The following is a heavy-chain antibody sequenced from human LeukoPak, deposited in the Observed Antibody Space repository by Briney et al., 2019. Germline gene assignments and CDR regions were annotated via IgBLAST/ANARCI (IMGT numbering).Heavy chain of an antibody. Sequence: GESLKISCKGSGYSFPSYWIAWVRQMPGKGLEWMGIMYPGDSDTRYSPSFQGQVTISADKSISTAYLQWSSLQASDTAMYYCARGVNYNDRSGYDYWGQGTLVTVSS. D-gene: IGHD3-22*01. CDR1: GYSFPSYW. V-gene: IGHV5-51*01. CDR2: MYPGDSDT. CDR3: ARGVNYNDRSGYDY. J-gene: IGHJ4*02.